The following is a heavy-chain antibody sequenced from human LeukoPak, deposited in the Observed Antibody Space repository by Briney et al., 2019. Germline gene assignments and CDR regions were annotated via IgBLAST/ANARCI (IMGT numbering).Heavy chain of an antibody. J-gene: IGHJ2*01. CDR3: VRHSGAYYYGSGSKNWYFDL. Sequence: GESLKISCKGSGYSFTSYWIGWVRQMPGKGLEWMGIIYPGDSDTRYSPSFQGQVTISADKSISTAYLQWSSLKASDTAMYYCVRHSGAYYYGSGSKNWYFDLWGRGALVTVSS. V-gene: IGHV5-51*01. D-gene: IGHD3-10*01. CDR1: GYSFTSYW. CDR2: IYPGDSDT.